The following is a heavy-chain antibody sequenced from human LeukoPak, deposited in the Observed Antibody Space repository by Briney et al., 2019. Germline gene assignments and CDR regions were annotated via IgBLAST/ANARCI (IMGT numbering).Heavy chain of an antibody. CDR1: GGSISSYY. D-gene: IGHD3-3*01. CDR3: ARKLHYDSWSGQTGQGWFDP. J-gene: IGHJ5*02. V-gene: IGHV4-59*08. Sequence: SETLSLTCTVSGGSISSYYWSWIRQPPGKGLEWIGYIYYSGSTNYNPSLKSRVTISVDTSKNQFSLKLSSVTAADTAVYYCARKLHYDSWSGQTGQGWFDPWGQGTLVTVSS. CDR2: IYYSGST.